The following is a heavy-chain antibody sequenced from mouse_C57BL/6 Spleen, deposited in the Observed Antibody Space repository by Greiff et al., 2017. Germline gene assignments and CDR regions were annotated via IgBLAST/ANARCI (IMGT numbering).Heavy chain of an antibody. CDR2: ISYDGSN. V-gene: IGHV3-6*01. D-gene: IGHD1-1*02. CDR3: ARGVGYYAMDY. CDR1: GYSITSGYY. J-gene: IGHJ4*01. Sequence: EVQLQESGPGLVKPSQSLSLTCSVTGYSITSGYYWNWIRQFPGNKLEWMGYISYDGSNNYNPSLKNRISITRDTSKNQFFLKLNSVTTEDTATYYCARGVGYYAMDYWGQGTSVTVSS.